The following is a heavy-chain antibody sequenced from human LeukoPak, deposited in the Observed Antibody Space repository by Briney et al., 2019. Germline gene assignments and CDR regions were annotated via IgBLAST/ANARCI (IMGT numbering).Heavy chain of an antibody. CDR1: GFTFSSYS. CDR3: ARDKSSGQIDY. D-gene: IGHD3-22*01. J-gene: IGHJ4*02. V-gene: IGHV3-21*01. Sequence: GRSLRLSCAASGFTFSSYSMNWVRQAPAKGLEWVSSISSSSSYIYYADSVKGRFTISRDNAKNSLYLQMNSLRAEDTAVYYCARDKSSGQIDYWGQGTLVTVSS. CDR2: ISSSSSYI.